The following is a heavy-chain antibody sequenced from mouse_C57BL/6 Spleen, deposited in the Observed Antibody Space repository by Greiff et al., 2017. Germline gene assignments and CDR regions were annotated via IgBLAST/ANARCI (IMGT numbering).Heavy chain of an antibody. D-gene: IGHD1-1*01. CDR2: IDPSDSYT. CDR3: ARWNYGSIRGDYFDC. J-gene: IGHJ2*01. CDR1: GYTFTSYW. Sequence: QVQLQQPGAELVMPGASVKLSCKASGYTFTSYWMHWVKQRPGQGLEWIGEIDPSDSYTNYNQKFKGKSTLTVDKSSSTAYMQLSSLTSEDSAVYYCARWNYGSIRGDYFDCWGQGTTLTVSS. V-gene: IGHV1-69*01.